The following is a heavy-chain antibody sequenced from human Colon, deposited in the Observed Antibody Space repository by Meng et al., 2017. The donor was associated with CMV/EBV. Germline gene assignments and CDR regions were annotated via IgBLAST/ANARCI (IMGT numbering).Heavy chain of an antibody. J-gene: IGHJ4*02. CDR3: ANLMGATLYYFHS. D-gene: IGHD1-26*01. CDR2: ISGSGATT. Sequence: GESLKISCAASGFTFSIYAMSWVRQAPGKGLEWVSAISGSGATTYYADSVKGRFTISRDNSKNTLYLQMNSLRAGDTAVYYCANLMGATLYYFHSWGQGTLVTVSS. CDR1: GFTFSIYA. V-gene: IGHV3-23*01.